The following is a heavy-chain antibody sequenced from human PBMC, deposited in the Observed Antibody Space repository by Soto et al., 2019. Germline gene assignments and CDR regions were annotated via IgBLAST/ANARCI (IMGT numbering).Heavy chain of an antibody. CDR2: INHSGST. V-gene: IGHV4-34*01. CDR1: GGSFSGYY. Sequence: PSETLSLTCAVYGGSFSGYYWSWIRQPPGKGLEWIGEINHSGSTNYNPSLKSRVTISVDTSKNQFSLKLSSVTAADTAVYYCASVNRSWDDHYGLYVPGQRTTVTVSS. CDR3: ASVNRSWDDHYGLYV. J-gene: IGHJ6*02. D-gene: IGHD1-1*01.